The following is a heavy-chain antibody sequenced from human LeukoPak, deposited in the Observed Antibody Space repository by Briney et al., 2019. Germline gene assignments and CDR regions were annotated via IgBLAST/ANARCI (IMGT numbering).Heavy chain of an antibody. CDR1: GGSFSGYY. Sequence: SETLSLTCAVYGGSFSGYYWSWIRQPPGKGLEWIGEINHSGSTNYNPSLKSRVTISVDTSKDQFSLKLSSVTAADTAVYYCARAPGYSSSSGGLDPWGQGTLVTVSS. CDR2: INHSGST. J-gene: IGHJ5*02. D-gene: IGHD6-6*01. V-gene: IGHV4-34*01. CDR3: ARAPGYSSSSGGLDP.